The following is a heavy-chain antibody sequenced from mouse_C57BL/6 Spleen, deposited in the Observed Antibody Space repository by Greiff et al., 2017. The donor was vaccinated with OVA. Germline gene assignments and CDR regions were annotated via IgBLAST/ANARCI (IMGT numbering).Heavy chain of an antibody. D-gene: IGHD2-3*01. V-gene: IGHV1-26*01. Sequence: EVQLQQSGPELVKPGASVKISCKASGYTFTDYYMNWVKQSHGKSLEWIGDINPNNGGTSYNQKFKGKATLTVDKSSSTAYVELRSLTSEDSAVYYCARWGPLYDGWGFAYWGQGTLVTVSA. CDR1: GYTFTDYY. J-gene: IGHJ3*01. CDR2: INPNNGGT. CDR3: ARWGPLYDGWGFAY.